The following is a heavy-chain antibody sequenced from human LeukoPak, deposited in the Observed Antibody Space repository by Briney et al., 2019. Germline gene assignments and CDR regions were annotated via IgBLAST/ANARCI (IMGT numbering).Heavy chain of an antibody. CDR3: ARVGVAVVTSYYYYGMDV. V-gene: IGHV1-46*01. Sequence: ASVKVSCKASGYTFTSYYMHWVRQAPGQGLEWMGIINPSGGSTSYAQKFQGRVTMTRDTSTGTVYMELSSLRSEDTAVYYCARVGVAVVTSYYYYGMDVWGQGTTVTVSS. J-gene: IGHJ6*02. CDR1: GYTFTSYY. CDR2: INPSGGST. D-gene: IGHD4-23*01.